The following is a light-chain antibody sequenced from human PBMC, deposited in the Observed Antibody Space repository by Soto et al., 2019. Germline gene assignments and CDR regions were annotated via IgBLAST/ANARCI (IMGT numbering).Light chain of an antibody. Sequence: EIVLTQSPGTLSLXPGERATLSCRASQSVSSSYLAWYQQKPGQAPRLLIYGASSRATGIPDRFSGSGSGTDFTLTISRLEPEDFAVYYCQQYGSSLITFGQGTRLGL. J-gene: IGKJ5*01. V-gene: IGKV3-20*01. CDR3: QQYGSSLIT. CDR1: QSVSSSY. CDR2: GAS.